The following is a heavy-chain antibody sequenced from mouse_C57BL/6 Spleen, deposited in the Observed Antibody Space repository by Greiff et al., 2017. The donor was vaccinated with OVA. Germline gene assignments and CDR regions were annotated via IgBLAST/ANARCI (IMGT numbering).Heavy chain of an antibody. CDR1: GYTFTSFW. CDR2: IHPSYGGA. J-gene: IGHJ3*01. Sequence: QVQLQQPGTELVKPGASVTLSCKASGYTFTSFWMPWVKLRPGPGLEWIGNIHPSYGGANYNEKFKSKATLTVDKSSSTAYVQLSSLTSEDSAVYYCARELTGTSFAYWGQGTLVTVSA. D-gene: IGHD4-1*01. V-gene: IGHV1-53*01. CDR3: ARELTGTSFAY.